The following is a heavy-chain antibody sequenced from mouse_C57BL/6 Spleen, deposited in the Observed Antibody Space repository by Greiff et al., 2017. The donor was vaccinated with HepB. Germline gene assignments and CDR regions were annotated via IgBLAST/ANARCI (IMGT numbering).Heavy chain of an antibody. D-gene: IGHD1-1*01. J-gene: IGHJ2*01. CDR1: GYTFTSYW. CDR2: IDPSDSYT. V-gene: IGHV1-50*01. Sequence: QVQLKQPGAELVKPGASVKLSCKASGYTFTSYWMQWVKQRPGQGLEWIGEIDPSDSYTNYNQKFKGKATLTVDTSSSPAYLQLSSLTSEDSAVYYCARQNRKNYYGSSPDYWGQGTTLTVSS. CDR3: ARQNRKNYYGSSPDY.